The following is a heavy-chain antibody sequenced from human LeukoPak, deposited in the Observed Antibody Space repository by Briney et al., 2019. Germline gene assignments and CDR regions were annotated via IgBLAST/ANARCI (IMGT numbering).Heavy chain of an antibody. CDR1: GGSISTYY. CDR3: ARGDQSGYDTRGWFDP. V-gene: IGHV4-59*01. Sequence: PAETLSLTCTVSGGSISTYYWRWIRQPPGKGLEWIGYIYYSGSTNYNPSLESRVTISVDMSKNQFSLKQSSVTAADAAVYYWARGDQSGYDTRGWFDPWGQGTLVTVSS. J-gene: IGHJ5*02. CDR2: IYYSGST. D-gene: IGHD5-12*01.